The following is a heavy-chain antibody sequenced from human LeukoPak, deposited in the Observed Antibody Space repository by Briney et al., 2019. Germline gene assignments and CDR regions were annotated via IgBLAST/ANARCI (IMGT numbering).Heavy chain of an antibody. Sequence: PSETLSLTCAVSGYSISSGYYWGWIRQPPGKGLEWIGSIYHSGSTYYNPSLKRRVTISVDTSKNQCSLKLSSVPAEDTAVYYCARYMYYFDYWGQGTLVTVSS. J-gene: IGHJ4*02. CDR2: IYHSGST. CDR3: ARYMYYFDY. V-gene: IGHV4-38-2*01. CDR1: GYSISSGYY.